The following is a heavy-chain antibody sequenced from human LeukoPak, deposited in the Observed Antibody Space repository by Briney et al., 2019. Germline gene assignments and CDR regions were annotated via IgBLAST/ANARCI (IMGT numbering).Heavy chain of an antibody. D-gene: IGHD3-10*01. CDR3: ARDPVMYYYGSGSYYNNYFDY. V-gene: IGHV3-7*01. CDR1: GFTFSSYW. Sequence: GGSLRLSCAASGFTFSSYWMSWVRQAPGKGLEWVANIKQDGSEKYYVDSVKGRFTISRDNAKNSLYLQMNSLKAEDTAVYYCARDPVMYYYGSGSYYNNYFDYWGQGTLVTVSS. CDR2: IKQDGSEK. J-gene: IGHJ4*02.